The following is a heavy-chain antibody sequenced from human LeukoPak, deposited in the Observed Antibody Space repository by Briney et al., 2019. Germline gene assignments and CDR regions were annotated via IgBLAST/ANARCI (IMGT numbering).Heavy chain of an antibody. CDR2: ISGSGGNT. J-gene: IGHJ4*02. Sequence: GGSLRLSCAASGFTFNNYAMNWVRQAPGKGLEWVSSISGSGGNTYYADSVKGRFTISRDNSKNTLYLQMNSLRAEDTAVYYCAKATGYLLWGQGTLVIVSS. V-gene: IGHV3-23*01. CDR3: AKATGYLL. CDR1: GFTFNNYA. D-gene: IGHD1-14*01.